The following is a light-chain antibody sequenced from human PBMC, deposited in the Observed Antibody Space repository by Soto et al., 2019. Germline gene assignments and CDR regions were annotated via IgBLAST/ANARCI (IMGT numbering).Light chain of an antibody. CDR3: SSYTSSSTLYV. CDR1: SSDVGGYNY. CDR2: EVS. Sequence: QSVLTQPASVSGSPGQSITISCTGTSSDVGGYNYVSWYQQHPGKAPKLIIYEVSNRPSGVSNRFSGSKSGDTASLTISGLHAEDEADYYCSSYTSSSTLYVFGTGTMLTVL. V-gene: IGLV2-14*01. J-gene: IGLJ1*01.